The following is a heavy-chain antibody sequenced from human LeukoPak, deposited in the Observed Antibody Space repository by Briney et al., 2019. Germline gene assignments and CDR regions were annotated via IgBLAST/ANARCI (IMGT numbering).Heavy chain of an antibody. CDR1: GGSLSGFY. V-gene: IGHV4-4*07. CDR2: IYNSGST. CDR3: AKQTGVVGATSAGFDL. D-gene: IGHD1-26*01. Sequence: SETLSLTCTVSGGSLSGFYWTWVRQPAGKGLAWIGRIYNSGSTNLNPSLKSRVTMSEDTSKNQFSLRLTSVTAADTAVYYCAKQTGVVGATSAGFDLWGRGTLVTVSS. J-gene: IGHJ2*01.